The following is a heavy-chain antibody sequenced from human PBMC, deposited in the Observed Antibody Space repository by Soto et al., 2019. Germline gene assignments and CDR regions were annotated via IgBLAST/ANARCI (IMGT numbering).Heavy chain of an antibody. CDR3: ARDPSTMGYYFDY. Sequence: QVQLVESGGGVVQPGRSLRLSCAASGFTFSSYGMHWVRQAPGKGLEWVAVIWYDGSEKYYADSVRGRFTISRDNSKNTPYLQMNSLTAEDTAVYYCARDPSTMGYYFDYWGQGILVTVSS. V-gene: IGHV3-33*01. CDR2: IWYDGSEK. D-gene: IGHD3-10*01. CDR1: GFTFSSYG. J-gene: IGHJ4*02.